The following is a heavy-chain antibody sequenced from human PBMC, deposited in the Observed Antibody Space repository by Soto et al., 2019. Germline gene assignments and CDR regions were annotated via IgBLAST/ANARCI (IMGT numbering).Heavy chain of an antibody. CDR1: GFTVSSNY. CDR3: VRVGRDDAFDI. J-gene: IGHJ3*02. D-gene: IGHD3-10*01. V-gene: IGHV3-66*01. CDR2: IYSGGST. Sequence: GGSLRLSCAAAGFTVSSNYMSWVRQAPGKGLEWVSVIYSGGSTYYADSVKGRFTISRDNSKNTLYLQMNSLRAEDTAVYYCVRVGRDDAFDIWGQGTMVTVSS.